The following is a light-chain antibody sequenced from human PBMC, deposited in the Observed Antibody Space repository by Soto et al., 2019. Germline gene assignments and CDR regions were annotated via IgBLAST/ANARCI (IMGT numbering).Light chain of an antibody. Sequence: EIVMTQSPATLSVSPGERVTLSCRASQSVSSSLAWYQQKPGQAPRLLIYGASTRATGIPARFSGSGSGTDFTLTISSLQPEDFAVYYCQQYNNWPPYTFGPGTKLDIK. CDR2: GAS. CDR1: QSVSSS. J-gene: IGKJ3*01. V-gene: IGKV3-15*01. CDR3: QQYNNWPPYT.